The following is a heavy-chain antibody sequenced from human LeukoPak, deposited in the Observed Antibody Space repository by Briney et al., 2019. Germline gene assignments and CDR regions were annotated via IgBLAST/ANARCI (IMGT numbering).Heavy chain of an antibody. D-gene: IGHD2-21*02. J-gene: IGHJ3*02. CDR1: GYTFTSYG. CDR3: AREVYGGGDYSAFDI. V-gene: IGHV1-18*01. Sequence: GASVKVSCKASGYTFTSYGISWVRQAPGQGLEWMGWISAYNGNTNYAQKLQGRVTMTTDTSTSTAYMELRSLRSDDTAVYYCAREVYGGGDYSAFDIWGQGTMVTVSS. CDR2: ISAYNGNT.